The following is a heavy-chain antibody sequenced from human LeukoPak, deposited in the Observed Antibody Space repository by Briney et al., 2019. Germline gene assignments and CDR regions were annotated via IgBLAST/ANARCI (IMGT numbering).Heavy chain of an antibody. Sequence: SETLSLTCTVSGGSISSSSYYWGWIRQPPGKGLEWIGSIYYSGSTYYNPSLKSRVTISVDTSKNQFSLKLSSVTAADTAVYYCARVLCDNSGYCPFDYWGQGTLVTVSS. CDR2: IYYSGST. CDR3: ARVLCDNSGYCPFDY. D-gene: IGHD3-22*01. J-gene: IGHJ4*02. CDR1: GGSISSSSYY. V-gene: IGHV4-39*01.